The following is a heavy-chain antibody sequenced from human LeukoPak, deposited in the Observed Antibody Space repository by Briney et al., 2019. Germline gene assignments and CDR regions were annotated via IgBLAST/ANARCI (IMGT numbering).Heavy chain of an antibody. V-gene: IGHV1-69*05. CDR2: IIPIFGTA. J-gene: IGHJ4*02. CDR3: ARAITYYYDSSGYCFDY. D-gene: IGHD3-22*01. Sequence: SVKVSCKASGGTFSSYAINWVRQAPGQGLEWMGGIIPIFGTANYAQKFQGRVTITTDESTSTAYMELSSLRSEDTAVYYCARAITYYYDSSGYCFDYWGQGTLVTVSS. CDR1: GGTFSSYA.